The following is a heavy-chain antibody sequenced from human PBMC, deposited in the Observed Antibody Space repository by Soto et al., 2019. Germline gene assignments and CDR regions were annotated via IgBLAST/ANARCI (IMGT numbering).Heavy chain of an antibody. CDR1: GGTFSSYA. Sequence: QVQLVQSGAEVKKPGSSVKVSCKASGGTFSSYAISWVRQAPGQGLEWMGGIIPIFGTANYAQKFQGRVTITADESTSTAYMELSSLKSEDTAVYYCARAPWVPAATQYYDDGMDVWGQGTTVTVSS. CDR2: IIPIFGTA. V-gene: IGHV1-69*12. CDR3: ARAPWVPAATQYYDDGMDV. D-gene: IGHD2-2*01. J-gene: IGHJ6*02.